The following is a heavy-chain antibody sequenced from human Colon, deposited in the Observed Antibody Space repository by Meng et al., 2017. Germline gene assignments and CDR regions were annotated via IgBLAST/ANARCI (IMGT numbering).Heavy chain of an antibody. CDR2: IKHDGSEK. V-gene: IGHV3-7*01. CDR3: ARYYSRGWMDFNY. Sequence: GGSLRLSCAASGFTFSSYWMSWVRQAPGKGLEWVANIKHDGSEKYYVDSVKGRFTFSRDNAKNSLYLQMNSLRAEDTAVYYCARYYSRGWMDFNYWGQGTLVTVSS. CDR1: GFTFSSYW. D-gene: IGHD6-19*01. J-gene: IGHJ4*02.